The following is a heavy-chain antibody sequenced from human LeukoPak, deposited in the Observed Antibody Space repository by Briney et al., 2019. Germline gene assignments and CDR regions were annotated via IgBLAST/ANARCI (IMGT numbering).Heavy chain of an antibody. CDR3: AELGITMIGGV. V-gene: IGHV3-48*03. D-gene: IGHD3-10*02. CDR1: GFPLSSYE. Sequence: GGSLRLSFAASGFPLSSYEMNWVRQAPGKGLEWVSYISSSGSTIYYADSVKGRFTISRDNAKNSLYLQMNSLRAEDTAVYYCAELGITMIGGVWGKGTTVTISS. CDR2: ISSSGSTI. J-gene: IGHJ6*04.